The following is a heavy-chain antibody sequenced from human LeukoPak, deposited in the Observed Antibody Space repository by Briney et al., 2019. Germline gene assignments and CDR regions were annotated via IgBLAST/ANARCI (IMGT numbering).Heavy chain of an antibody. CDR1: GYSISSGYY. CDR3: AQQSLRSPYY. V-gene: IGHV4-38-2*01. D-gene: IGHD3-16*01. CDR2: IYHSGST. Sequence: KPSETLSLTCAVSGYSISSGYYWGWIRQPPGKGLEWIGNIYHSGSTYYNPSLKSRVTISVDTSKNQFSLKLSSVTAADTAVYYCAQQSLRSPYYWGQGTLVTVSS. J-gene: IGHJ4*02.